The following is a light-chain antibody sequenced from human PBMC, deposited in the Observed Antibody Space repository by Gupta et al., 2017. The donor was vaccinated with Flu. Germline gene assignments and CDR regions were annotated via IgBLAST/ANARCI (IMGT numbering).Light chain of an antibody. J-gene: IGLJ3*02. CDR2: VNSDGGH. V-gene: IGLV4-69*01. Sequence: VTLTCTLSSGHSSYAITWHQQQPDKGPRYLMKVNSDGGHNKGDGIPDRFSGSSSGAERHLTISSLQSEDEADYYCQTWGTGIRVFGGGTKLTVL. CDR3: QTWGTGIRV. CDR1: SGHSSYA.